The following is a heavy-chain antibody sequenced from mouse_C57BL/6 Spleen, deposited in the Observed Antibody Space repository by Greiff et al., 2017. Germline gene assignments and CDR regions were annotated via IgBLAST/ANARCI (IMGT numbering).Heavy chain of an antibody. D-gene: IGHD1-1*01. V-gene: IGHV1-15*01. CDR1: GYTFTDYE. CDR2: LDPETGGT. CDR3: TRTPTVVATDY. J-gene: IGHJ2*01. Sequence: QVQLQQSGAELVRPGASVTLSCKASGYTFTDYEMHWVKQTPVHGLEWIGALDPETGGTAYNQKFKGKAILTADKSSSTAYMELRSLTSEDSAVYYCTRTPTVVATDYWGQGTTLTVSS.